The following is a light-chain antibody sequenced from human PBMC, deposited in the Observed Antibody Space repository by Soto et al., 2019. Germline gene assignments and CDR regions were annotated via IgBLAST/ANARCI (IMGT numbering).Light chain of an antibody. Sequence: EIVLTQSPGTLSLSREERATLSCRASQSVSSSYLAWYQQKPGQAPRLLIYGASSRATGIPDRFSGSGSGTDFTLTISRLEPEDFALYYSQQYGSSPYTVGQGTKLEIK. CDR2: GAS. J-gene: IGKJ2*01. CDR3: QQYGSSPYT. CDR1: QSVSSSY. V-gene: IGKV3-20*01.